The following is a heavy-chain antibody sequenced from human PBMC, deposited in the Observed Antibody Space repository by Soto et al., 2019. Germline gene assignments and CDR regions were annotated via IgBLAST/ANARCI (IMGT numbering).Heavy chain of an antibody. Sequence: LVNVSCKAAGGSFSSYAISWVRQAPGQGLEWMGGIIPIFGTANYAQKFQGRVTITADESTSTAYMELSSLRSEDTAVYYCARSRGQQLATYYYYGMDVWGQGTTVTVSS. V-gene: IGHV1-69*13. J-gene: IGHJ6*02. CDR1: GGSFSSYA. D-gene: IGHD6-13*01. CDR2: IIPIFGTA. CDR3: ARSRGQQLATYYYYGMDV.